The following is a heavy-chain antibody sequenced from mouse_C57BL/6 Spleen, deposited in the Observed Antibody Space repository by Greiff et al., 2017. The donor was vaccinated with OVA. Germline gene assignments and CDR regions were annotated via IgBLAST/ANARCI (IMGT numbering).Heavy chain of an antibody. CDR1: GYTFTDYY. CDR2: INPYNGGT. Sequence: EVQLQQSGPVLVKPGASVKMSCKASGYTFTDYYMNWVKQSHGKSLEWIGVINPYNGGTSYNQKFKGKATLTVDKSSSTAYMELNSLTSEDSAVYYCARYDYDDYAMDYWGQGTSVTVSS. V-gene: IGHV1-19*01. J-gene: IGHJ4*01. CDR3: ARYDYDDYAMDY. D-gene: IGHD2-4*01.